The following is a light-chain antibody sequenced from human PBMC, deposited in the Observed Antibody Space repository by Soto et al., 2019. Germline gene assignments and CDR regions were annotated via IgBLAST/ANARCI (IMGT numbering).Light chain of an antibody. Sequence: ETVMTQSPATLSVSPGETATLSCRASQSVSSNLAWYQQKPGQAPRLLIYGASTRATGISARFSGSGSGTDFTLTISSLEPEDFAVYYCQQRSKWPRTFGQGTKVDIK. CDR1: QSVSSN. CDR3: QQRSKWPRT. CDR2: GAS. J-gene: IGKJ1*01. V-gene: IGKV3-11*01.